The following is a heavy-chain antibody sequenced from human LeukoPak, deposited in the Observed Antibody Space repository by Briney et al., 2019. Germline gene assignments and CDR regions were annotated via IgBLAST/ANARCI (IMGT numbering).Heavy chain of an antibody. CDR3: ARANYYDSSGYPTPFDY. CDR2: IIPIFGTA. V-gene: IGHV1-69*13. J-gene: IGHJ4*02. Sequence: ASVKVSCKASGGTFSSYAISWVRQAPGQGLEWMGGIIPIFGTANYAQKFQGRVTITADESTSTAYMVLSSLRSEDTAVYYCARANYYDSSGYPTPFDYWGQGTLVTVSS. D-gene: IGHD3-22*01. CDR1: GGTFSSYA.